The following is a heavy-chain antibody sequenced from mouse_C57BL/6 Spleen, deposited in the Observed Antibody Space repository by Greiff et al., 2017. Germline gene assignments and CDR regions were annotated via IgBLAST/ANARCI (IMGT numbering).Heavy chain of an antibody. CDR1: GYTFTSYW. CDR2: IDPSDSYT. J-gene: IGHJ2*01. CDR3: ARSPCYGYDKGGFDY. D-gene: IGHD2-9*01. Sequence: QVQLKQPGAELVKPGASVKLSCKASGYTFTSYWMQWVKQRPGQGLEWIGEIDPSDSYTNYNQKFKGKATLTVDTASSTAYMQLSSLTSEDSAVYYCARSPCYGYDKGGFDYWGQGTTLTVSS. V-gene: IGHV1-50*01.